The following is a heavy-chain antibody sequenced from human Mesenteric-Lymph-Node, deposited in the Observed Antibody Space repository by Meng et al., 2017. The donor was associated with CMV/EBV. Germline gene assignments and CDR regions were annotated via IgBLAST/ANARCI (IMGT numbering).Heavy chain of an antibody. D-gene: IGHD5-18*01. Sequence: KASGYTLSSYGISWVRQAPGQGLEWMGWISAYNGNTDFAQKLQGRVTMTTDTSTSTAYMELRSLRSDDTAVYYCARDIRYSYGRGFDYWGQGTLVTVSS. J-gene: IGHJ4*02. CDR1: GYTLSSYG. CDR2: ISAYNGNT. V-gene: IGHV1-18*04. CDR3: ARDIRYSYGRGFDY.